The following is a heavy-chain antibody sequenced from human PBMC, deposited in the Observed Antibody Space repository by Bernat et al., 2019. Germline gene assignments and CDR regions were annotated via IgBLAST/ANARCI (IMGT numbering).Heavy chain of an antibody. Sequence: EVQLVDSGGGLAQPGGSLRLSCAASGITFSSYEMNWVRQAPGKGLEWVSYISSSGNTIYYADSVKGRFTISRDNAKNSLYLKMNSLRAEDTAVYYCARDAFDIWGQGTMVTVSS. V-gene: IGHV3-48*03. CDR2: ISSSGNTI. J-gene: IGHJ3*02. CDR3: ARDAFDI. CDR1: GITFSSYE.